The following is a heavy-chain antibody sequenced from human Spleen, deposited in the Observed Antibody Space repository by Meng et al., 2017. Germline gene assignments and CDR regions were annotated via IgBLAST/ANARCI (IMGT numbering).Heavy chain of an antibody. Sequence: QPGSSLMVACTSSGYTLAAYWIQWVRQAPGQGLEWMGRIDPKSDNTHYAQKFQGRVTMTGDTSISTAYMELSGLRSDDTAMYYCARDEDISAAGKLFGDYWGQGTLVTVSS. CDR3: ARDEDISAAGKLFGDY. J-gene: IGHJ4*02. D-gene: IGHD6-13*01. CDR2: IDPKSDNT. V-gene: IGHV1-2*06. CDR1: GYTLAAYW.